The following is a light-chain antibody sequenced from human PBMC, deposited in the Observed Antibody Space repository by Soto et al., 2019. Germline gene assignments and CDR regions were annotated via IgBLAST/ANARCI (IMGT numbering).Light chain of an antibody. CDR3: QQYETFSGT. CDR1: QSVSGW. V-gene: IGKV1-5*01. Sequence: IPMTQSPSTLSSSVGYTVTVTFRASQSVSGWLAWYQQKPGEAPKLLIYDASALPRGVPSRFSGSGSGTKFTLTIASLQPDDFATYYCQQYETFSGTFGPGTKVDIK. J-gene: IGKJ1*01. CDR2: DAS.